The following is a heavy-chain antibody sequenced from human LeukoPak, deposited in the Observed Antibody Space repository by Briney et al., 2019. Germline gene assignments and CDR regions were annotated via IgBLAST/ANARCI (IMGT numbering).Heavy chain of an antibody. J-gene: IGHJ4*02. CDR2: VYSSGSSGST. V-gene: IGHV4-59*08. CDR1: GGSISGYY. Sequence: SETLSLTCSVSGGSISGYYWSWIRQPPGKGLEWIGDVYSSGSSGSTSYNPSRKSRVPISLDTSDTHFSLKLSSVTAAATAVYYCARHYYDISASSSFDSWGQGTLVTVSS. D-gene: IGHD3-16*01. CDR3: ARHYYDISASSSFDS.